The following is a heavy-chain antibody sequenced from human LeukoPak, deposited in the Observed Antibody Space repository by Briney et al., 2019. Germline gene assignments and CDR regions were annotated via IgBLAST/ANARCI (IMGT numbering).Heavy chain of an antibody. J-gene: IGHJ4*02. D-gene: IGHD7-27*01. Sequence: PGGSLRLSCTASGFSFSGHWMHWARQLPGKGLVWVSRISPTGSTTSYADSVKGRFTISRDNAKNSLYLQMNSLRAEDTAVYYCARDLSGEGYWGQGTLVTVSS. CDR2: ISPTGSTT. CDR3: ARDLSGEGY. CDR1: GFSFSGHW. V-gene: IGHV3-74*01.